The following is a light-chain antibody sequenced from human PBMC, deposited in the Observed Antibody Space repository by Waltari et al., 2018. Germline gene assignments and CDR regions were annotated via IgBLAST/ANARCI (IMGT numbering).Light chain of an antibody. CDR3: QQYYGWPLT. Sequence: TVMTQSPPPLSVSPGERVTLSCRASQNIYTNLAWYQQKPGQAPRVLVYGASTRASGIPVRFSGSGSGTEFTLTISSLQSEDFAVYFCQQYYGWPLTFGGGSKVEVK. CDR2: GAS. CDR1: QNIYTN. V-gene: IGKV3D-15*01. J-gene: IGKJ4*01.